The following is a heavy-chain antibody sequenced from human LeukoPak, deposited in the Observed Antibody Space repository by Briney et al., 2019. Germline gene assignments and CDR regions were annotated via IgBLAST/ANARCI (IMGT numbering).Heavy chain of an antibody. CDR3: ARSLQGRFDI. D-gene: IGHD3-10*01. CDR1: GLTFSTYE. CDR2: ITSSGSNI. V-gene: IGHV3-48*03. Sequence: PGGSLRLSCAASGLTFSTYEMNWVRQAPGKGLEWASFITSSGSNIYYADSVKGRFTISRDNAKSSLYLQMNSLRAEDTAIYYCARSLQGRFDIWGQGTMVTVSS. J-gene: IGHJ3*02.